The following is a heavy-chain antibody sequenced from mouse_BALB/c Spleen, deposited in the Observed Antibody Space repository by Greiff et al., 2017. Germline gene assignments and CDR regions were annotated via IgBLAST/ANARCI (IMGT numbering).Heavy chain of an antibody. Sequence: QVQLQQSAAELARPGASVKMSCKASGYTFTSYTMHWVKQRPGQGLEWIGYINPSSGYTEYNQKFKDKTTLTADKSSSTAYMQLSSLTSEDSAVYYCARDVYYGSSYPRRWYFDVWGAGTTVTVSS. V-gene: IGHV1-4*02. CDR2: INPSSGYT. CDR1: GYTFTSYT. J-gene: IGHJ1*01. D-gene: IGHD1-1*01. CDR3: ARDVYYGSSYPRRWYFDV.